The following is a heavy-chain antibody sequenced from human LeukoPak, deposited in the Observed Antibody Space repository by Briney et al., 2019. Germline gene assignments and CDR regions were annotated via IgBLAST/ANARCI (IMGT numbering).Heavy chain of an antibody. CDR2: IYYSGST. V-gene: IGHV4-39*01. Sequence: SETLSLTCTVSGGSISSSSYYWGWIRQPPGKGLGWIGSIYYSGSTYYNPSLKSRVTISVDTSKNQFSLKLSSVTAADTAVYYCARIQMTTVSRWGQGTLVTVSS. J-gene: IGHJ4*02. CDR1: GGSISSSSYY. CDR3: ARIQMTTVSR. D-gene: IGHD4-17*01.